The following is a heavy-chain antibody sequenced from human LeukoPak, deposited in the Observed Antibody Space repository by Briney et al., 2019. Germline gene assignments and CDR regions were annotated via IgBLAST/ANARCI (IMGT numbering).Heavy chain of an antibody. CDR2: INSDGSST. J-gene: IGHJ4*02. D-gene: IGHD3-10*01. CDR1: GSTFSSYW. V-gene: IGHV3-74*01. Sequence: GGSLRLSCAASGSTFSSYWMHWVRQAPGKGLVWVSRINSDGSSTDYADSVKGRFTISRDNAKNTLYLQMNSLRAEDTAVYYCARVGSGNYYAYWGQGTLVTVSS. CDR3: ARVGSGNYYAY.